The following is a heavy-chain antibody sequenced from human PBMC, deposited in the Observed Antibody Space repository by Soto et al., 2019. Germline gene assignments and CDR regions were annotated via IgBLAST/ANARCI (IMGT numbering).Heavy chain of an antibody. CDR1: GFTVSSNY. J-gene: IGHJ4*02. Sequence: EVQLVESGGGLIQPGGSLRLSCAASGFTVSSNYMSWVRQAPGKGLEWVSVICSGGSTYYADSVKGRFTISRDNSKNTLYLQMNSLRGQDTAVYYCARGTYYYDSSGYPYWGQGTLVTVSS. V-gene: IGHV3-53*01. CDR2: ICSGGST. CDR3: ARGTYYYDSSGYPY. D-gene: IGHD3-22*01.